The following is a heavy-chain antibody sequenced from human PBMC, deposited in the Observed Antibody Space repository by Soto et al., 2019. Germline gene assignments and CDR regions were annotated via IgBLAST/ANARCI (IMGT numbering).Heavy chain of an antibody. V-gene: IGHV4-31*03. CDR1: GGSISSGGYY. CDR3: AREKLTMVREQNSHYYYYGMDV. J-gene: IGHJ6*02. D-gene: IGHD3-10*01. Sequence: QVQLQESGPGLVKPSQTLSLTCTVSGGSISSGGYYWSWIRQHPGKGLEWIGYIYYSGSTYYNPSLKPRVTISVDPSNNHFSLKLSSVTAADTAVYYCAREKLTMVREQNSHYYYYGMDVWGQGTTVTVSS. CDR2: IYYSGST.